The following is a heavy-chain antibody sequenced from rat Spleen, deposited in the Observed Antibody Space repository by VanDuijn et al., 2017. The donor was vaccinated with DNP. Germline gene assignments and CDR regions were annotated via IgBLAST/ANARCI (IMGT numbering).Heavy chain of an antibody. V-gene: IGHV5-22*01. D-gene: IGHD1-7*01. J-gene: IGHJ3*01. CDR1: GFTFSNYD. CDR2: ISYDGGST. CDR3: ATSSYFGYDYGFAY. Sequence: EVQLVESGGGLVQPGRSMKLSCAASGFTFSNYDMAWVRQAPTRGLEWVAYISYDGGSTNYGDSVKGRFTISRDIAKSTLYLQMNSLRSEDTATYYCATSSYFGYDYGFAYWGQGTLVTVSS.